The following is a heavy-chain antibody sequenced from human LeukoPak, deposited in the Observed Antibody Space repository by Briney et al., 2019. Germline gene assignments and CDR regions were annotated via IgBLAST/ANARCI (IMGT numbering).Heavy chain of an antibody. J-gene: IGHJ5*02. V-gene: IGHV3-33*01. CDR3: ARTGWDPGYCSSTSCFRGMSWFDP. CDR2: IWYDGSNK. D-gene: IGHD2-2*01. CDR1: GFTFSSYG. Sequence: GGSLRLSCAASGFTFSSYGMHWVRQAPGKGLEWVAVIWYDGSNKYYADSVKGRFTISRDNSKNTLYLQMNSLRAEDTAVYYCARTGWDPGYCSSTSCFRGMSWFDPWGQGTLVTVSS.